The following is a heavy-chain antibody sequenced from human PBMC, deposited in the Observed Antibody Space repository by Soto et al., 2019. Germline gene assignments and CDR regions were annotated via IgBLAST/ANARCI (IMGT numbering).Heavy chain of an antibody. J-gene: IGHJ3*01. Sequence: SETLSLTCTVSGGSISSYYWSWLRQPPGKGLEWIAYMYYSGNTNYNPSLKSRVTMAVDTSKRQFSLKLRSVTAADTAAYYCATLDTPFAFDVWGQGAMVTVSS. D-gene: IGHD5-18*01. CDR3: ATLDTPFAFDV. V-gene: IGHV4-59*01. CDR1: GGSISSYY. CDR2: MYYSGNT.